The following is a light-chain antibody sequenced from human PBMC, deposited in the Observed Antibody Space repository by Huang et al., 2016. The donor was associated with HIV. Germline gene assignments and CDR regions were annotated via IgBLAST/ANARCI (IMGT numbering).Light chain of an antibody. Sequence: DIVMTQSPLSLPVTPGEPASISCRSSQSLLHSNGYNYLDWYLQKPGQSPQLLIYLGSNRASGVPDRFSCSGSGTDFTLKITRVEAEDVGIYYCMQALQTPRTFGQGTKVEI. V-gene: IGKV2-28*01. CDR2: LGS. CDR1: QSLLHSNGYNY. CDR3: MQALQTPRT. J-gene: IGKJ1*01.